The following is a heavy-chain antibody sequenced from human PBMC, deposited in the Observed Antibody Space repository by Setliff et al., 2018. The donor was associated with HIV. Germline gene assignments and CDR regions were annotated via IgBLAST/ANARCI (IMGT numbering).Heavy chain of an antibody. Sequence: GASVKVSCKASGYTFTSYDINWVRQATGQGREWMGWMNPNSGNTGYAQKFQGRVTMTRNTSISTAYMELSSLRSEDTAGYYCAMGRQKVTTDDAFDIWGQGTMVTVS. CDR2: MNPNSGNT. V-gene: IGHV1-8*01. CDR1: GYTFTSYD. D-gene: IGHD4-17*01. J-gene: IGHJ3*02. CDR3: AMGRQKVTTDDAFDI.